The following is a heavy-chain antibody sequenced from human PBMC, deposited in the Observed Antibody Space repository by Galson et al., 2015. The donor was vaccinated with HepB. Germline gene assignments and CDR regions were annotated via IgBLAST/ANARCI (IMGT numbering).Heavy chain of an antibody. V-gene: IGHV3-53*01. CDR3: AKPFIVVVPAAISY. CDR1: GFTVSSNY. Sequence: SLRLSCAASGFTVSSNYMSWVRQAPGKGLEWVSVIYSGGSTYYADSVKGRFTISRHNSKNTLYLQMNSLRAEDTAVYYCAKPFIVVVPAAISYWGQGTLVTVSS. CDR2: IYSGGST. J-gene: IGHJ4*02. D-gene: IGHD2-2*02.